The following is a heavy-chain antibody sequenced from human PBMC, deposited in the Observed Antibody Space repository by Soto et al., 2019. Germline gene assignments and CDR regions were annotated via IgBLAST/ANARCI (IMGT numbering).Heavy chain of an antibody. CDR1: GFTFSDYA. CDR3: AKVDFYSNYVQIDY. J-gene: IGHJ4*02. D-gene: IGHD4-4*01. V-gene: IGHV3-23*01. Sequence: GWSLRLSCVASGFTFSDYAMSWVRQAPGKGLEWVSSISDSGGDTYYADSVQGRFTISRDNSKNTLSLQMTSLRVEDTALYFCAKVDFYSNYVQIDYWGQGTLVTVSS. CDR2: ISDSGGDT.